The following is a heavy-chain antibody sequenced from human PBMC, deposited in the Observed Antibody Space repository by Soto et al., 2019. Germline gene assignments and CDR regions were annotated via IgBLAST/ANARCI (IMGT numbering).Heavy chain of an antibody. CDR1: GYSFTRYW. Sequence: PGESLKISCKGSGYSFTRYWIGWVRQMPGKGLEWMGIIYPGDSDTRYSPSFQGQVTISADKSISTAYLQWSSLKASDTAMYYCARRSYCTNGVCYYAFDVWGQGTMVTVSS. J-gene: IGHJ3*01. D-gene: IGHD2-8*01. CDR3: ARRSYCTNGVCYYAFDV. V-gene: IGHV5-51*01. CDR2: IYPGDSDT.